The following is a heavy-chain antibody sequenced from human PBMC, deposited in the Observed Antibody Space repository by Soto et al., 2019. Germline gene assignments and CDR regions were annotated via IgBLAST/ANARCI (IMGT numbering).Heavy chain of an antibody. Sequence: GGSLRLSCAASGFNFGSYAMGWVRQAPGKGLEWVSGVSGSGGSPYYADSVKGRLTISKDKSKNTLYLDLNNLRPEDTAVYFCVKGKESGYRGAFDSWGQGTMVTVSS. D-gene: IGHD5-18*01. J-gene: IGHJ4*02. CDR3: VKGKESGYRGAFDS. V-gene: IGHV3-23*01. CDR2: VSGSGGSP. CDR1: GFNFGSYA.